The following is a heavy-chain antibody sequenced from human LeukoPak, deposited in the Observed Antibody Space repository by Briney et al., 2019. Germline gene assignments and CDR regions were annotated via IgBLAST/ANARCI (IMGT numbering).Heavy chain of an antibody. V-gene: IGHV3-23*01. D-gene: IGHD3-10*01. J-gene: IGHJ4*02. Sequence: GGSLRLSCAASGFTFSSSAMSWVRQAPGKGLEWVSAISGSGGSTYYADSVRGRLTISRDNSKNTLYLQMNSLRAEDTAVYYCAKDRVRGVIGFGDYWGQGTLVTVSS. CDR2: ISGSGGST. CDR3: AKDRVRGVIGFGDY. CDR1: GFTFSSSA.